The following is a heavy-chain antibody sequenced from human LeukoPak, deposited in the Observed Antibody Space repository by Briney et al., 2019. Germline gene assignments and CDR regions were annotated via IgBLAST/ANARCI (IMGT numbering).Heavy chain of an antibody. J-gene: IGHJ4*02. CDR1: GGSISSYY. CDR3: ARHIDGYIHFDY. V-gene: IGHV4-59*08. D-gene: IGHD5-24*01. Sequence: PSETLSLTCTVSGGSISSYYWSWIRQPPGKGLQWIGYIYDSGSTNYNPSLKSRVTISVDTSKNQFSLKLSSVTAADTAVYYCARHIDGYIHFDYWGQGTLVTVSS. CDR2: IYDSGST.